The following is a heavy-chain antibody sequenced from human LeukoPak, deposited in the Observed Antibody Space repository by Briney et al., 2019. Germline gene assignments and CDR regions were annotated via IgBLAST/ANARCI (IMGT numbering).Heavy chain of an antibody. CDR3: ASGTTVTKYFDY. D-gene: IGHD4-17*01. Sequence: GASVKVSCTASGYTFTSYGISWVRQAPGQGLEWMGWISAYNGNTNYAQKLQGRVTMTTDTSTSAAYMELRSLRSDDTAVYYCASGTTVTKYFDYWGQGTLVTVSS. CDR1: GYTFTSYG. J-gene: IGHJ4*02. V-gene: IGHV1-18*01. CDR2: ISAYNGNT.